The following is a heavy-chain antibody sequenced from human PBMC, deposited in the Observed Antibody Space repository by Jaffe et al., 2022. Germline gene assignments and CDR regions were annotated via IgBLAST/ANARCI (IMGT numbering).Heavy chain of an antibody. J-gene: IGHJ4*02. CDR3: ARELLGDY. V-gene: IGHV4-38-2*01. CDR1: GYSISSGYY. Sequence: QVQLQESGPGLVKPSETLSLTCAVSGYSISSGYYWGWIRQPPGKGLEWIGSIYHSGSTYYNPSLKSRVTISVDTSKNQFSLKLSSVTAADTAVYYCARELLGDYWGQGTLVTVSS. CDR2: IYHSGST. D-gene: IGHD1-26*01.